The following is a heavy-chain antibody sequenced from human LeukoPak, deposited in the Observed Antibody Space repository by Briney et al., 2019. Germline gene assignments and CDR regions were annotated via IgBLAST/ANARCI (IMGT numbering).Heavy chain of an antibody. Sequence: GGSLRLSRAASGFTFSSYAMSWVRQAPGKGLEWVSAISGSGGSTYYADSVKGRFTISRDNSKNTLYLQMNSLRAEDTAVYYCAKDTRWFGESDYYYYGMDVWGQGTTVTVSS. J-gene: IGHJ6*02. CDR3: AKDTRWFGESDYYYYGMDV. V-gene: IGHV3-23*01. CDR2: ISGSGGST. CDR1: GFTFSSYA. D-gene: IGHD3-10*01.